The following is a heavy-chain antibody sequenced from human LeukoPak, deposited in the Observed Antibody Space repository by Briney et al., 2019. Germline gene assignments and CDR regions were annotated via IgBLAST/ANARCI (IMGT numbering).Heavy chain of an antibody. Sequence: GGSLRLSCAASGFTFSSYEMNWVRQAPGKGLEWVSYISSGSTIYYADSVKGRFTISRDNAKNSLYLQMNSLRAEDTAVYYCARDGSVADYWGQGTLVTVSS. J-gene: IGHJ4*02. CDR2: ISSGSTI. CDR3: ARDGSVADY. V-gene: IGHV3-48*03. CDR1: GFTFSSYE.